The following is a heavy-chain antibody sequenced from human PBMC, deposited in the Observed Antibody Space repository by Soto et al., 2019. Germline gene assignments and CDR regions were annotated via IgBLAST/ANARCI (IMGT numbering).Heavy chain of an antibody. CDR3: ARGAVAGDYYYYYGMDV. J-gene: IGHJ6*02. Sequence: SETLSLACTVSGGSISSYYWSWIRQPPGKGLEWIGYIYYSGSTNYNPSLKSRVTISVDTSKNQFSLKLSSVTAADTAVYYCARGAVAGDYYYYYGMDVWGQGTTVTVSS. D-gene: IGHD6-19*01. CDR1: GGSISSYY. CDR2: IYYSGST. V-gene: IGHV4-59*01.